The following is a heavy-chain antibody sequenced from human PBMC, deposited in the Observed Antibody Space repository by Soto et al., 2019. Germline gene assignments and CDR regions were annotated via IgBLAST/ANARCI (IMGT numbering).Heavy chain of an antibody. CDR2: IGISGDT. Sequence: PGGSLRLSCEASGFTFSKFDMHWVRQPTGKGLEWVSTIGISGDTYYAVSVKSRFTISRDNAKNSLSLRMNSLRAGDTALYFCARGQEVGAHFFDSWGQGTQVTVSS. D-gene: IGHD2-15*01. J-gene: IGHJ4*02. CDR1: GFTFSKFD. CDR3: ARGQEVGAHFFDS. V-gene: IGHV3-13*04.